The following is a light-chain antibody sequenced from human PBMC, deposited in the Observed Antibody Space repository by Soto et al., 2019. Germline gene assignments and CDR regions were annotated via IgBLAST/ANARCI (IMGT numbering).Light chain of an antibody. V-gene: IGLV2-14*01. CDR3: SSYITTGSYV. CDR2: EVS. CDR1: SSDVGTYNY. J-gene: IGLJ1*01. Sequence: QSALTQPRSVSGPPGQSVSISCSGTSSDVGTYNYVSWYQQHPGKAPKLMIYEVSTRPSGVSNRFSGSKSGNTASLTISGLQAEDEADYYCSSYITTGSYVFATGTKLTVL.